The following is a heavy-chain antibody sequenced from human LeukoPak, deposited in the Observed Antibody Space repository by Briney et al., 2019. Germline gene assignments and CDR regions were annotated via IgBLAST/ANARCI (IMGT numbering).Heavy chain of an antibody. CDR1: RGTFSNYA. CDR3: ARFGLGKHIEVAGIPFDI. V-gene: IGHV1-69*05. D-gene: IGHD6-19*01. J-gene: IGHJ3*02. Sequence: GASVKVSCKASRGTFSNYAISWVRQAPGQGLEWMGGIIPIFGTANYAQKLQGRVTMTTDTSTSTAYMELRSLRSDDTAVYYCARFGLGKHIEVAGIPFDIWGQGTMVTVSS. CDR2: IIPIFGTA.